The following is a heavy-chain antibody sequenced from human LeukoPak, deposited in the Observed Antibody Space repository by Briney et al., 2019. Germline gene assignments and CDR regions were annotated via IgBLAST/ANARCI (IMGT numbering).Heavy chain of an antibody. CDR3: ARCIAAAGAVIDY. Sequence: GRSLRLSCAASGFTFSSYAMHWVRQAPGKGLEWVAVISYDGSNKYYADSVKGRFTISRDNSKNTLYLQMNSLRAEDTAVYYCARCIAAAGAVIDYWGQGTLVTVSS. V-gene: IGHV3-30-3*01. D-gene: IGHD6-13*01. CDR2: ISYDGSNK. J-gene: IGHJ4*02. CDR1: GFTFSSYA.